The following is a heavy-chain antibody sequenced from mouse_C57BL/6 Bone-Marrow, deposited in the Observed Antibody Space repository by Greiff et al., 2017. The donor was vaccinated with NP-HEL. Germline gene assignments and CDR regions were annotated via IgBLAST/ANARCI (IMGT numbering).Heavy chain of an antibody. CDR2: ISYSGST. J-gene: IGHJ1*03. V-gene: IGHV3-1*01. D-gene: IGHD1-1*01. CDR3: ARDSSYYGSSYPDWYFDV. Sequence: EVKVVESGPGMVKPSQSLSLTCTVTGYSITSGYDWHWIRHFPGNKLEWMGYISYSGSTNYNPSLKSRISITHDTSKNHFFLKLNSVTTEDTATYYCARDSSYYGSSYPDWYFDVWGTGTTVTVSS. CDR1: GYSITSGYD.